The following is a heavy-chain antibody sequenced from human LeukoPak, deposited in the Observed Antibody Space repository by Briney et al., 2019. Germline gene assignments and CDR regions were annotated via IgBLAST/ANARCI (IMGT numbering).Heavy chain of an antibody. J-gene: IGHJ3*02. CDR1: GYTFTSYA. Sequence: GASVKASCKASGYTFTSYAMNWVRQAPGQGLEWTGWINTNTGNPTYAQGFTGRFVFSLDTSVSTAYLQISSLMAEDTAVYYCARVIPTTGPDAFDIWGQGTMVTVSS. CDR2: INTNTGNP. CDR3: ARVIPTTGPDAFDI. V-gene: IGHV7-4-1*02. D-gene: IGHD2-21*01.